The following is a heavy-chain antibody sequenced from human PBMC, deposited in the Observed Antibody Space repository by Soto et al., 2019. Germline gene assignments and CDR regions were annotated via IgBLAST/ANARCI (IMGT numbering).Heavy chain of an antibody. CDR1: GFTFSSYS. CDR2: ISSSSSTI. Sequence: EVQLVESAGGLVQPGGSLRLSCAASGFTFSSYSMNWVRQAPGKGLEWVSYISSSSSTIYYADSVKGRFTISRDNAKNSLYLQMNSLRDEDTAVYYCAREGYGDYEGGGMDVWGQGTTVTVSS. J-gene: IGHJ6*02. D-gene: IGHD4-17*01. CDR3: AREGYGDYEGGGMDV. V-gene: IGHV3-48*02.